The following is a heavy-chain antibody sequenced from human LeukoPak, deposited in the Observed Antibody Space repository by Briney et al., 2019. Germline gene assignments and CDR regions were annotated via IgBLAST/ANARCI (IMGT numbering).Heavy chain of an antibody. D-gene: IGHD2-15*01. Sequence: GGSLRLSCAASGFTVSSNYMSWVRQAPGKGLEWVSVIYSGGSTYYADSVKGRFTISRDNSKNTLYLQMNSLRAEDTAVYYCAKLVVVVAAKGDYWGQGTLVTVSS. V-gene: IGHV3-66*04. CDR1: GFTVSSNY. CDR2: IYSGGST. CDR3: AKLVVVVAAKGDY. J-gene: IGHJ4*02.